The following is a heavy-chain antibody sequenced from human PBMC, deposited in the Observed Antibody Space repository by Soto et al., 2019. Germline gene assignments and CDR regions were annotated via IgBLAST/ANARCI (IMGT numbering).Heavy chain of an antibody. CDR3: ARRDWNYDILTGYYDSAYFDY. D-gene: IGHD3-9*01. J-gene: IGHJ4*01. V-gene: IGHV1-18*01. CDR2: ISVYNGHT. CDR1: GYTFTTYG. Sequence: ASVKVSCKASGYTFTTYGISWVRQAPGQGLEWMGWISVYNGHTNYAQKLQGRVTMTTDTSTSTVYMELRNLRSDDTAVYYCARRDWNYDILTGYYDSAYFDYWG.